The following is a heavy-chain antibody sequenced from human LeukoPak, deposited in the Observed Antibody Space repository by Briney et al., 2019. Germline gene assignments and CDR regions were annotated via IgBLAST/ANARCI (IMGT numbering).Heavy chain of an antibody. CDR3: ARAFMGIAVAGTGNYFDY. Sequence: GASVKVSCKASGYTFTGYYMHWVRQAPGQGLEWMGWINPNSGGTNYAQKFQGWVTMTRDTSISTAYMELSRLRSDDTAVYYCARAFMGIAVAGTGNYFDYWGQGTLVTVSS. J-gene: IGHJ4*02. D-gene: IGHD6-19*01. CDR1: GYTFTGYY. V-gene: IGHV1-2*04. CDR2: INPNSGGT.